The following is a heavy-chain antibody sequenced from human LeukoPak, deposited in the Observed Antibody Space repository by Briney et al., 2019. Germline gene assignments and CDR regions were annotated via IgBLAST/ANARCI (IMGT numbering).Heavy chain of an antibody. CDR2: IYYSGGA. CDR3: ARDRGSGGGFDY. D-gene: IGHD3-10*01. CDR1: GCSISGDY. Sequence: SETLSLTCTVSGCSISGDYWSWIRQAPGKGLEWIAYIYYSGGANYNPSLKSRVTISVHTSKNQFSLKLTSVTATDTAVYYCARDRGSGGGFDYWGQGTLVTVCS. J-gene: IGHJ4*02. V-gene: IGHV4-59*01.